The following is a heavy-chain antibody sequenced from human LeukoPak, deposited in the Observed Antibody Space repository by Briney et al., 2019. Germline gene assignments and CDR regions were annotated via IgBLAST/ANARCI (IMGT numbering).Heavy chain of an antibody. Sequence: PGGSLRLSCAASGFTFSSYSMYWVRQAPGKGLEWVSSISSSSTYIYYADSVKGRFTISRDNAKNSLYLQMNSLRAEDTAVYYCARDQMAGYSSGWYPFDYWGQGTLVTVSS. J-gene: IGHJ4*02. CDR1: GFTFSSYS. CDR2: ISSSSTYI. CDR3: ARDQMAGYSSGWYPFDY. D-gene: IGHD6-19*01. V-gene: IGHV3-21*01.